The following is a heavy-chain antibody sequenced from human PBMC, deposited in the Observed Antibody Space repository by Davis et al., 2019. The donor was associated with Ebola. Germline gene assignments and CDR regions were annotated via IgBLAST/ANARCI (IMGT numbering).Heavy chain of an antibody. CDR2: INAGNGNT. Sequence: ASVKVSCKASGYTFTSYAMHWVRQAPGQRLEWMGWINAGNGNTKYSQKFQGRVTITRDTSASKAYMELRSLRSEDTSVYYCARGGIAAAGTYYYGMDVWGKGTTVTVSS. D-gene: IGHD6-13*01. V-gene: IGHV1-3*01. CDR1: GYTFTSYA. J-gene: IGHJ6*04. CDR3: ARGGIAAAGTYYYGMDV.